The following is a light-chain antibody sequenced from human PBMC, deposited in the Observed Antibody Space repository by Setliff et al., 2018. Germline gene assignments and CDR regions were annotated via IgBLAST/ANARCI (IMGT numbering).Light chain of an antibody. J-gene: IGLJ2*01. Sequence: QSVLTQPASVSGSPGQSITISCTGTSSDVGGYKYVSWYQRHPGKAPRLMIYDVNKQPSGVSYRFSGSKSGNTATLTISGLQAEDEADYYCSSYTSSTTWIFGGGTKVTVL. V-gene: IGLV2-14*03. CDR3: SSYTSSTTWI. CDR1: SSDVGGYKY. CDR2: DVN.